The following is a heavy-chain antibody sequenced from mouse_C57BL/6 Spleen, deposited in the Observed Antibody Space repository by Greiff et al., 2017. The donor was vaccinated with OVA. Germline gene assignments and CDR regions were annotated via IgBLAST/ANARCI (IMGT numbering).Heavy chain of an antibody. CDR1: GYAFTNYL. D-gene: IGHD2-5*01. CDR3: AREDYSNYGGFAY. Sequence: VKLQESGAELVRPGTSVKVSCKASGYAFTNYLIEWVKQRPGQGLEWIGVINPGSGGTNYNEKFKGKATLTADKSSSTAYMQLSSLTSEDSAVYFCAREDYSNYGGFAYWGQGTLVTVSA. J-gene: IGHJ3*01. CDR2: INPGSGGT. V-gene: IGHV1-54*01.